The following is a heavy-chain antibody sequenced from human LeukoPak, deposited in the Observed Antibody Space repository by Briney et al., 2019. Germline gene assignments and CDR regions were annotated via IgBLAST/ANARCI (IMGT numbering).Heavy chain of an antibody. CDR1: GGSISSTRYY. V-gene: IGHV4-39*01. CDR3: ARRAAAFYFDY. CDR2: MYYTGSS. J-gene: IGHJ4*02. D-gene: IGHD6-13*01. Sequence: SETLSLTCSVSGGSISSTRYYWGWIRQPPGKGLDWIGSMYYTGSSYYNPSLKSRVTISADTSKNQFSLKMSSVTAADTAVYYCARRAAAFYFDYWGQGTLVTVSS.